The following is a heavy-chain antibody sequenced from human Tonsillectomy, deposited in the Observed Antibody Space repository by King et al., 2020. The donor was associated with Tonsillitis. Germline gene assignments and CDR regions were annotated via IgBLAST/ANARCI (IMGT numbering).Heavy chain of an antibody. CDR3: ATACDGGDCYSNY. Sequence: VQLVESGGGVVQPGRSLRLSCAASGFTFTSYGLHWVRQAPGKGLEWVTTISYDGRIKYYADSVKGRFTISRDNSKNTLFLQMNTLRAEDTAVYYCATACDGGDCYSNYWGQGTLVTVSS. CDR1: GFTFTSYG. J-gene: IGHJ4*02. V-gene: IGHV3-30*03. CDR2: ISYDGRIK. D-gene: IGHD2-21*02.